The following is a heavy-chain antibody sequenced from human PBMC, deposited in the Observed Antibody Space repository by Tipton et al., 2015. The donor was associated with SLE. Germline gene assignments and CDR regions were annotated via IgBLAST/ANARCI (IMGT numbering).Heavy chain of an antibody. CDR2: IYYSGNT. CDR1: GGSISSSSYY. CDR3: ARHLTDYWYFDL. V-gene: IGHV4-39*01. Sequence: TLSLTCTVSGGSISSSSYYWGWIRQPPGKGLEWIGSIYYSGNTYYNPSLKSRVTISVDTSKNQFSLKLSSVTAADTAVYYCARHLTDYWYFDLWGRGTLVTVSS. J-gene: IGHJ2*01. D-gene: IGHD7-27*01.